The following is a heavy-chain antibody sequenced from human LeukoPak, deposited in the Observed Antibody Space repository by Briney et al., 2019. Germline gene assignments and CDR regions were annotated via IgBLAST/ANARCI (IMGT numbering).Heavy chain of an antibody. CDR1: GFTVSSNY. Sequence: GGSLRLSCAASGFTVSSNYMSWVRQAPGKGLEWVSVIYSGGSTYYADSVKGRFTISRDNSKNTLYLQMNSLRAEDTAVYYCARESGLVRGVIDYWGQGTLVTVSS. CDR2: IYSGGST. J-gene: IGHJ4*02. D-gene: IGHD3-10*01. CDR3: ARESGLVRGVIDY. V-gene: IGHV3-66*01.